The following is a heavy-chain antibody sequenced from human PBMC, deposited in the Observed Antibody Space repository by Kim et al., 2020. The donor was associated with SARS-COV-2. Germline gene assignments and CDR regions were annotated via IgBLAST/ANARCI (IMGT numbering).Heavy chain of an antibody. Sequence: GGSLRLSCAASGFPFRRYAMHWVRQAPGKGLEWVAVISYDGSNRYYADSVKGRFDISRDNSKNTLYLQMNSLRTDDTAVYYCARDLGSSVAAAGTGGMDVWGQGTTVIVSS. CDR1: GFPFRRYA. CDR3: ARDLGSSVAAAGTGGMDV. J-gene: IGHJ6*02. D-gene: IGHD6-13*01. CDR2: ISYDGSNR. V-gene: IGHV3-30*09.